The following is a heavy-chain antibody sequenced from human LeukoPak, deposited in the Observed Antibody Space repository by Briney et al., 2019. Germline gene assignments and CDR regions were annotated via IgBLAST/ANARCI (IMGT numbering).Heavy chain of an antibody. CDR1: GFIFNYYL. CDR3: ATIFEF. V-gene: IGHV3-74*01. CDR2: VDGDGTGT. J-gene: IGHJ4*02. Sequence: GSLRPSCATPGFIFNYYLKHRVRQIPGKGLEWLSRVDGDGTGTSYADSVKGRFTISRDNAKNTLNLQMNSLRVEDTAVYYCATIFEFWGQGILVTVSS.